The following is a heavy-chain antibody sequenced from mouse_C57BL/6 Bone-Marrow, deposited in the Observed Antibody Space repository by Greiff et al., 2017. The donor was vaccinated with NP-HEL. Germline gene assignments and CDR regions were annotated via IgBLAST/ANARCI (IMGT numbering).Heavy chain of an antibody. Sequence: QVQLKESGAELARPGASVKLSCKASGYTFTSYGISWVKQRTGQGLEWIGEIYPRSGNTYYNEKFKGKATLTADKSSSTAYMELRSLTSEDSAVYFCARRNEYYYAMDYWGQGTSVTVSS. V-gene: IGHV1-81*01. CDR1: GYTFTSYG. J-gene: IGHJ4*01. CDR3: ARRNEYYYAMDY. CDR2: IYPRSGNT.